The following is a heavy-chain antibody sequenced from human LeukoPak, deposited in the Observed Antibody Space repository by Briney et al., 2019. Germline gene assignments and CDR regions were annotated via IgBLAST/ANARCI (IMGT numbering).Heavy chain of an antibody. J-gene: IGHJ6*03. V-gene: IGHV4-34*01. CDR3: ARGENYYYYYMDV. CDR1: GGSFSGYY. Sequence: SETLSLTCAVYGGSFSGYYWSWICQPPGKGLEWIGEINRSGSTNYNPSLKSRVTISVDTSKNQFSLKLRSVTAADTAVYYCARGENYYYYYMDVWGKGTTATISS. CDR2: INRSGST.